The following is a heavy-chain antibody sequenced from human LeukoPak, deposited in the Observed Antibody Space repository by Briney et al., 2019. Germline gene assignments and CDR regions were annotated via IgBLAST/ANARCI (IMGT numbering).Heavy chain of an antibody. J-gene: IGHJ4*02. CDR2: ISGSGGST. Sequence: GGSLRLSCAASGFTFSSYGMSWVRQAPGKGLEWVSTISGSGGSTYYADSVKGRFTISRDNAKNTLDLQMNGLRAEDTAVYYCARGGYGAHMGWGQGTLVTVSS. CDR3: ARGGYGAHMG. CDR1: GFTFSSYG. D-gene: IGHD4-17*01. V-gene: IGHV3-23*01.